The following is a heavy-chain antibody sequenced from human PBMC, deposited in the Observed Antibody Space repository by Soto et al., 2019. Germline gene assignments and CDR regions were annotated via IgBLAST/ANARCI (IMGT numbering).Heavy chain of an antibody. J-gene: IGHJ5*02. D-gene: IGHD2-2*01. CDR1: GYTFTTFW. CDR2: IDPRDSYT. V-gene: IGHV5-10-1*01. CDR3: ARLYCSSSTCDSWFDP. Sequence: ESLKISCTGFGYTFTTFWISWVRQMPGRGLEWMGRIDPRDSYTNYSPSFQGHVTISVDKSISTAYLQWGSLKASDTAMYYCARLYCSSSTCDSWFDPWGQGTLVTVSS.